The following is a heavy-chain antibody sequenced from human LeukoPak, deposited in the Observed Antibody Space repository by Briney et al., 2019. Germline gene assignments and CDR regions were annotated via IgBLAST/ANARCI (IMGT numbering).Heavy chain of an antibody. Sequence: PGGSLRLSCAASGFTFSSYAMSWVRQAPGKGLEWVSVIYSGGSTYYADSVKGRFTISRGNAKNSLYLQVNSLRAEDTAVYYCAKIVAVAGTIDYWGQGTLVTVSS. CDR3: AKIVAVAGTIDY. V-gene: IGHV3-23*03. J-gene: IGHJ4*02. CDR2: IYSGGST. D-gene: IGHD6-19*01. CDR1: GFTFSSYA.